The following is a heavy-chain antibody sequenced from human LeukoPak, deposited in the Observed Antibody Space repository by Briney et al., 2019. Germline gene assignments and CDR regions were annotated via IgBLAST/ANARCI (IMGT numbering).Heavy chain of an antibody. V-gene: IGHV4-30-4*01. Sequence: PSQTLSLTCTVSGGSISSGDYYWSWIRQPPGKGLEWIGYIYYSGSTYYNPSLKSRVTISVDRSKNQFSLKLSSVTAADTAVYYCARGREGDYYDSSVPVGYFDYWGQGTLVTVSS. CDR3: ARGREGDYYDSSVPVGYFDY. D-gene: IGHD3-22*01. CDR1: GGSISSGDYY. CDR2: IYYSGST. J-gene: IGHJ4*02.